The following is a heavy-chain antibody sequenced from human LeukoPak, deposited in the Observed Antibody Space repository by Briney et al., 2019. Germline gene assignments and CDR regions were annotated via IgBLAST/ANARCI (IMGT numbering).Heavy chain of an antibody. Sequence: SETLSLTCSVSGGSISSYYWSWIRQPPGKGLVWIGYIYYSGRTNYNPSLKSRVTISVDTSKNQFSLKVSSVTAADTAVYYCAREGTHFDLWGRGTLVTVSS. V-gene: IGHV4-59*12. CDR3: AREGTHFDL. CDR1: GGSISSYY. D-gene: IGHD1-1*01. J-gene: IGHJ2*01. CDR2: IYYSGRT.